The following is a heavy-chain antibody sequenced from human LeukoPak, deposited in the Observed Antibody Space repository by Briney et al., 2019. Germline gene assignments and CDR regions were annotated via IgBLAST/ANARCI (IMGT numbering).Heavy chain of an antibody. CDR1: GGSISSSSYY. D-gene: IGHD6-6*01. CDR2: IYYTGST. CDR3: TSENSSASNY. V-gene: IGHV4-39*01. J-gene: IGHJ4*02. Sequence: SETLSLTCTVSGGSISSSSYYWGWIRQPPGEGLEWIGSIYYTGSTYYSPSLKSRVTISADTSKNEFSLKLSSVTAADTAVYYCTSENSSASNYWGQATLVTVSS.